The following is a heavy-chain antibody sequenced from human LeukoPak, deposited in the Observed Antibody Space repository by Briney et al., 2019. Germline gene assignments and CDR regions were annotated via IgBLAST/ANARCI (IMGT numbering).Heavy chain of an antibody. J-gene: IGHJ6*03. V-gene: IGHV4-34*01. CDR1: GGSFSDYY. D-gene: IGHD4-17*01. CDR2: INHSGST. Sequence: SETLSLTCAVYGGSFSDYYWSWIRQPPGKGLEWIGEINHSGSTTYNPSLKSRVTISEDTSKNQFSLKLSSVTAADTAVYYCARTPPAVTNSYYYYMDVWGKGTTVTVSS. CDR3: ARTPPAVTNSYYYYMDV.